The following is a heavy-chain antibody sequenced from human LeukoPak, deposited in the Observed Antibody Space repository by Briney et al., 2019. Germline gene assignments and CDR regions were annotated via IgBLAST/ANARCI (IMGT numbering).Heavy chain of an antibody. D-gene: IGHD6-13*01. Sequence: GASVKVSCKASGYTFTSYDINWVRQATGQGLEWMGWMNPNSGNTGYAQKFQGRVTMTRNTSISTAYMEQSSLRSEDTAVYYCAMYSSSWTPSLGDYWGQGTLVTVSS. J-gene: IGHJ4*02. CDR1: GYTFTSYD. CDR2: MNPNSGNT. CDR3: AMYSSSWTPSLGDY. V-gene: IGHV1-8*01.